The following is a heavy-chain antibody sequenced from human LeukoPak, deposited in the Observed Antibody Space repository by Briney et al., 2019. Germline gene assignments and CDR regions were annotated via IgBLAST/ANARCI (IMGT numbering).Heavy chain of an antibody. CDR3: AKDGGYSGYDWLYGHFDY. CDR2: ISGSGGST. CDR1: GFTFDDYA. V-gene: IGHV3-23*01. D-gene: IGHD5-12*01. J-gene: IGHJ4*02. Sequence: GGSLRLSCAASGFTFDDYAMHWVRQAPGKGVEWVSAISGSGGSTYYADSVKGRFTISRDNSKNTLYLQMNSLRAEDTAVYYCAKDGGYSGYDWLYGHFDYWGQGTLVTVSS.